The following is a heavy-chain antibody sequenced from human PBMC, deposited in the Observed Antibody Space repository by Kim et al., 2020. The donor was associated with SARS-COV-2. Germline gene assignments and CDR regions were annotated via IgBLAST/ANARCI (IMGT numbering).Heavy chain of an antibody. V-gene: IGHV6-1*01. D-gene: IGHD3-10*01. CDR3: ARLSAGVTSRDY. J-gene: IGHJ4*02. Sequence: DYAVSVKSRITIRPATSKTQFPLQLNSVTPEDTAVYYCARLSAGVTSRDYWGQGTLVTVSS.